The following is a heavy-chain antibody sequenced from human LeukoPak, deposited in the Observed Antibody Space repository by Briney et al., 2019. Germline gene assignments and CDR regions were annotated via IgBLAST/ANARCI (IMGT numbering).Heavy chain of an antibody. V-gene: IGHV3-9*01. CDR1: GFTFDDYA. CDR2: ISWNSGSI. J-gene: IGHJ6*03. CDR3: AKDMRAYYYYYMDV. Sequence: GGSLRLSCAASGFTFDDYAMHWVRHAPGKGLEWVSGISWNSGSIGYADSVKGRFTISRDNAKNSLYLQMNSLRAEDTALYYCAKDMRAYYYYYMDVWGKGTTVTVSS.